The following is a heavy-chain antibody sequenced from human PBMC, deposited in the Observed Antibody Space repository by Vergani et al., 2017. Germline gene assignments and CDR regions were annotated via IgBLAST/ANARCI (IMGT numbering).Heavy chain of an antibody. CDR2: IWYDGSNK. D-gene: IGHD2-8*01. CDR3: ARLERYCTNGVCYTERGFDY. J-gene: IGHJ4*02. Sequence: QVQLVESGGGVVQPGRSLRLSCAASGFTFSSYGMHWVRQAPGKGLEWVAVIWYDGSNKYYADSVKGRFTISRDNSKNTLYLQMNSLRAEDTAVYYCARLERYCTNGVCYTERGFDYWGQGTLVTVSS. CDR1: GFTFSSYG. V-gene: IGHV3-33*01.